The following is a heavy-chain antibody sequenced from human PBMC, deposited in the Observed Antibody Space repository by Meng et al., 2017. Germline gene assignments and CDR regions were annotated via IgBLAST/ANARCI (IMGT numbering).Heavy chain of an antibody. D-gene: IGHD1-26*01. Sequence: ESLKISCAVSGYSISSGYYWGWIRQPPGKGLEWIGSIHHSGSTYYNPSLKSRVTISVDTSKNQFSLKLSSVTAADTAVYYCAAIVGARDYWGQGTLVTVSS. CDR3: AAIVGARDY. CDR1: GYSISSGYY. CDR2: IHHSGST. V-gene: IGHV4-38-2*01. J-gene: IGHJ4*02.